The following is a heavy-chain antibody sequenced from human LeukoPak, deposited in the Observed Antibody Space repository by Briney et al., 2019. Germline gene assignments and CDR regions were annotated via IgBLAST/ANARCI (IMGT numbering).Heavy chain of an antibody. CDR1: GYTFTSYY. CDR2: INPSGGST. V-gene: IGHV1-46*01. D-gene: IGHD3-22*01. J-gene: IGHJ5*02. CDR3: ARDHFTTYYDSSGCHSTANWFDP. Sequence: GASVKVSCKASGYTFTSYYMHWVRQAPGQGLEWMGIINPSGGSTSYAQKFQGRVTMTRDTSTSTVYMELSSLKSEDTAVYYCARDHFTTYYDSSGCHSTANWFDPWGQGTLVTVSS.